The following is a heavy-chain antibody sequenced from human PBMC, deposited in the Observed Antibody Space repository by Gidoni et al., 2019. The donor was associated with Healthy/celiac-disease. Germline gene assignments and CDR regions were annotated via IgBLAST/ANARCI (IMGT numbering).Heavy chain of an antibody. V-gene: IGHV4-34*01. CDR2: INHSGST. D-gene: IGHD2-2*01. CDR3: ARGAAYCSSTSCPRAYYYYGMDV. J-gene: IGHJ6*02. Sequence: QVQLQQWGAGLLKPSETLSLTCAVYGGSFSGYYWSWIRQPPGKGLEWIGEINHSGSTNYNPSLKSRVTISVDTSKNQFSLKLSSVTAADTAVYYCARGAAYCSSTSCPRAYYYYGMDVWGQGTTVTVSS. CDR1: GGSFSGYY.